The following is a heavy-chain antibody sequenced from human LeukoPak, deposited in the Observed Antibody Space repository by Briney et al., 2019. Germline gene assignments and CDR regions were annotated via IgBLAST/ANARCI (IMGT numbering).Heavy chain of an antibody. V-gene: IGHV3-7*04. Sequence: PGGSLRLSCAASGFIFSTYWMSWVRQAPGKGLEWVATIKQDGSEKFYVDSAKGRFTISRDNAKKSLYLQMNSLRGEDTAIYYCARGGGYASDYRGQGTLVTVSS. CDR1: GFIFSTYW. J-gene: IGHJ4*02. CDR2: IKQDGSEK. D-gene: IGHD2-2*01. CDR3: ARGGGYASDY.